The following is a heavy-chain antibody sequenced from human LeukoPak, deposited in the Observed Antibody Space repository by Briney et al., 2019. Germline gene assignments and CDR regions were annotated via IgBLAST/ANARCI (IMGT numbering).Heavy chain of an antibody. CDR3: ARVMYYDFWSGSAFDY. CDR1: GYTFTSYY. V-gene: IGHV1-46*01. Sequence: ASVKVSCKASGYTFTSYYMHWVRQAPGQGLEWMGIINPSGGSTSYAQKFQGRVTMTRDTSTSTVYMELSSLRSVDTAVYYCARVMYYDFWSGSAFDYWGQGTLVTVSS. J-gene: IGHJ4*02. CDR2: INPSGGST. D-gene: IGHD3-3*01.